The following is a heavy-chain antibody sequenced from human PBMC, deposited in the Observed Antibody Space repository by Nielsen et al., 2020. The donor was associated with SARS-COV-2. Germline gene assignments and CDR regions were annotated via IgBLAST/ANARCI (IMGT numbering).Heavy chain of an antibody. J-gene: IGHJ5*02. CDR3: AKSSSGGSCYTRSCEKGLNR. V-gene: IGHV3-30*18. CDR2: ISYDGSNK. D-gene: IGHD2-15*01. Sequence: WIRQPPGKGLEWVAVISYDGSNKYYADSVKGRFTISRDNSKNTLYLQMNGLRAEDTAVYYCAKSSSGGSCYTRSCEKGLNRWGQGTLVTVSS.